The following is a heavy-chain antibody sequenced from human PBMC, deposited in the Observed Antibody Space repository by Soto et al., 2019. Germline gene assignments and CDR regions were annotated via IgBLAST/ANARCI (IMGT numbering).Heavy chain of an antibody. CDR2: ISSSGGST. D-gene: IGHD3-3*01. CDR3: ATAPTTYDVPCYFDS. J-gene: IGHJ4*02. CDR1: GLTFRSLA. V-gene: IGHV3-23*01. Sequence: GGSLRRPCSASGLTFRSLAMNWVRQAAGRGLEWVSGISSSGGSTYYADSVKGRFTISRDIFKDTLLLQMNSLRAEDTAVYYCATAPTTYDVPCYFDSWGQGTLVTV.